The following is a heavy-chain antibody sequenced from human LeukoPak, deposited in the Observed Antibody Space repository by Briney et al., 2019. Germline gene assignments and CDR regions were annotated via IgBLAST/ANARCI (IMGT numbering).Heavy chain of an antibody. J-gene: IGHJ4*02. V-gene: IGHV4-59*01. CDR3: ARDSGLAQHVNDY. CDR1: GGSISSYY. Sequence: PSETLSLTCTVSGGSISSYYWSWIRQPPGKGLEWIGYIYYSGSTNYNPSPKSRVTISVDTSKNQFSLKLSSVTAADTAVYYCARDSGLAQHVNDYWGQGTLVTVSS. CDR2: IYYSGST. D-gene: IGHD3/OR15-3a*01.